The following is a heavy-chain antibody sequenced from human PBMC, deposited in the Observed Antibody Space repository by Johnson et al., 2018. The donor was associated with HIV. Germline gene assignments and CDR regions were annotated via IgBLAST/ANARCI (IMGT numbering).Heavy chain of an antibody. CDR1: GFTFDDYA. V-gene: IGHV3-9*01. CDR2: ISWNSGSI. J-gene: IGHJ3*02. Sequence: VQLVESGGGVVRPGGSLRLSCAASGFTFDDYAMHWVRQAPGKGLEWVSGISWNSGSIGYADSVKGRFTISRDNAKNSLYLQMNSLRAEDTAFYYCARERLTTHAFDIWGQGTMVIVSS. D-gene: IGHD4-17*01. CDR3: ARERLTTHAFDI.